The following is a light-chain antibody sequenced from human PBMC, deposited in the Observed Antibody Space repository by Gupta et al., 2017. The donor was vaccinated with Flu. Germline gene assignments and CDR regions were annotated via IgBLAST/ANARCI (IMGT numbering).Light chain of an antibody. V-gene: IGLV2-14*01. J-gene: IGLJ1*01. CDR2: EVS. Sequence: QSALTQPASVSASPGQSITISCTGATSDIGGYNYVSWYQQHPGKAPKLIISEVSNRPSGVSTRFSGSKSGNTASLTISGLQAEDEADYYCNSYSSSSTPYVFGTGTKVTVL. CDR3: NSYSSSSTPYV. CDR1: TSDIGGYNY.